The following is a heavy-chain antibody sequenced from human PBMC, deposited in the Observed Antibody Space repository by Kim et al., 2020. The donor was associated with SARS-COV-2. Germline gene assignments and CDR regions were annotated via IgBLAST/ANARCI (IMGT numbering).Heavy chain of an antibody. CDR2: ISGSGGST. Sequence: GGSLRLSCAASGFTFSSYAMSWVRQAPGKGLEWVSAISGSGGSTYYADSVKGRITISRDNSKNTLYLQMNSLRAEDTAVYYCAKDTLSGIWFGEEDYFDYWGQGTLVTVSS. CDR1: GFTFSSYA. CDR3: AKDTLSGIWFGEEDYFDY. D-gene: IGHD3-10*01. J-gene: IGHJ4*02. V-gene: IGHV3-23*01.